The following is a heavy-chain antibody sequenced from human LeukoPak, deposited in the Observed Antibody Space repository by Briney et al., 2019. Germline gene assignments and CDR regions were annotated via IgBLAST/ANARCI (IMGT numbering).Heavy chain of an antibody. Sequence: PSETLSLTCTVSGGSISSYYWSWIRQPGGKGLEWIGRIYTSGSTNYNPSLKSRVTMSVDTSKNQFSLKLSSVTAADTAVYYCARDVGDYTNYHYGMDVWGQGTTVTVSS. CDR1: GGSISSYY. J-gene: IGHJ6*02. D-gene: IGHD1-26*01. CDR3: ARDVGDYTNYHYGMDV. V-gene: IGHV4-4*07. CDR2: IYTSGST.